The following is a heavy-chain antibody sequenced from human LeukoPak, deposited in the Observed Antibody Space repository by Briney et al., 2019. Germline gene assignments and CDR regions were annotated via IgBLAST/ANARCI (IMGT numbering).Heavy chain of an antibody. V-gene: IGHV1-18*01. J-gene: IGHJ2*01. D-gene: IGHD4-17*01. CDR3: ARAYGDYVGWYFDL. Sequence: ASVKVSCKASGYTFTSYGISWVRQAPGQGLEWMGWISAYNGNTNYAQKFQGRVTMTRDTSTSTVYMELSSLRSEDTAVYYCARAYGDYVGWYFDLWGRGTLVTVSS. CDR1: GYTFTSYG. CDR2: ISAYNGNT.